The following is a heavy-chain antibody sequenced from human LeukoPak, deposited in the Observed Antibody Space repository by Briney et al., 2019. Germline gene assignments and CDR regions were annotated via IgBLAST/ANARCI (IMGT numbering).Heavy chain of an antibody. D-gene: IGHD6-13*01. V-gene: IGHV4-59*01. Sequence: SETLSLTCTVSGGSISSYYWSWIRQPPGKGLEWIGYIYYSGSTNYNPSLKSRVTISVDTSKNQFSLKLSSVTAADTAVYYCARGVYIAAAKYGYWGQGTLVTVSS. CDR2: IYYSGST. J-gene: IGHJ4*02. CDR1: GGSISSYY. CDR3: ARGVYIAAAKYGY.